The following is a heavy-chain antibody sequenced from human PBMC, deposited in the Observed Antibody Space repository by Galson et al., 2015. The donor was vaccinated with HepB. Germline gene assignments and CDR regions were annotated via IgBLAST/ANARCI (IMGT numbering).Heavy chain of an antibody. Sequence: SVKVSCKASGGTFSTFTLIWVRQAPGQGLEWMGRIIPLVGTAIYAQRFQGRVTITADKSTSTAYMELSRLRSEDTAVYYYARVNPAQATHYNGALDSWGQGTLVTVSS. D-gene: IGHD3-10*01. CDR3: ARVNPAQATHYNGALDS. J-gene: IGHJ4*02. V-gene: IGHV1-69*08. CDR2: IIPLVGTA. CDR1: GGTFSTFT.